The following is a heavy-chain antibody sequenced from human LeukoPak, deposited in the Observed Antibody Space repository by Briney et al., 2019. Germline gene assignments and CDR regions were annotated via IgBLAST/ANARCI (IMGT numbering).Heavy chain of an antibody. D-gene: IGHD3-22*01. Sequence: SETLSLTCSVSGGSVTRSSDYWGWVRQPPGKGLEWIGSVCYTGSTDYNPSLQSRVIISVDTSKNQFSLKLSSVTAADTAVYYCAREGYYDSSGYSTFDYWGQGTLVTVSS. V-gene: IGHV4-39*07. CDR3: AREGYYDSSGYSTFDY. J-gene: IGHJ4*02. CDR2: VCYTGST. CDR1: GGSVTRSSDY.